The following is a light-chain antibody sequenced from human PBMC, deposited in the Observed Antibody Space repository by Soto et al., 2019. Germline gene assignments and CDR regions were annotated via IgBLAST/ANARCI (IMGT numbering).Light chain of an antibody. CDR1: QSVTIN. J-gene: IGKJ1*01. CDR3: QQYHNWPRT. CDR2: GAS. Sequence: EMVMTQSPATLSVSPGERATLSCRASQSVTINLAWYQQKPGQAPRLLIYGASTRATGIPARFSGSGSGTEFTLTISGLQSEDFAVYYCQQYHNWPRTFGQGTKVDIK. V-gene: IGKV3-15*01.